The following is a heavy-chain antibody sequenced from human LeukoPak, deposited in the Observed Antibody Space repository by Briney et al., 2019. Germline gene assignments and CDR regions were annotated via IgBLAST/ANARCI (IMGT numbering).Heavy chain of an antibody. CDR1: GFTFSSYA. J-gene: IGHJ4*02. CDR2: ISYDGSNK. CDR3: ARAAPQYSRGWLGY. V-gene: IGHV3-30-3*01. D-gene: IGHD6-19*01. Sequence: GRSLRLSCAASGFTFSSYAMHWVRQAPGKGLEWVAVISYDGSNKYYADSVKGRFTISRDNSKNPLYLQMNSLRAEDTAVYYCARAAPQYSRGWLGYWGQGTLVTVSS.